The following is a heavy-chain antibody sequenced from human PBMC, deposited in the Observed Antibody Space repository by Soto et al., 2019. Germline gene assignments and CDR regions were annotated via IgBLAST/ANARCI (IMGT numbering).Heavy chain of an antibody. D-gene: IGHD3-3*01. V-gene: IGHV4-4*07. CDR3: ARDNNDFWSLYPLAFDY. Sequence: SATLSLTCTVSNDSITTYAITSYYWSWIRQPAGKGLEWIGRISTSGNVVSKASLRSRLTMSVDTSKNQFSLRLTSVTAADTAVYYCARDNNDFWSLYPLAFDYWGQGALVTVSS. J-gene: IGHJ4*02. CDR1: NDSITTYAITSYY. CDR2: ISTSGNV.